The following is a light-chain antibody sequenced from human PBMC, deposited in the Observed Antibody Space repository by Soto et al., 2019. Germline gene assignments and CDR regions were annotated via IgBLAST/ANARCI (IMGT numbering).Light chain of an antibody. J-gene: IGKJ5*01. CDR3: QQRQYWPPIT. CDR1: QSVSTN. CDR2: GAS. V-gene: IGKV3D-15*01. Sequence: ERVMTQSPAALSVSPGERATLSCRASQSVSTNLAWYQQKPGQAPRLLIYGASTRAAGIPARFSGSGSGTDFTLTISSLEPEDFAIYYCQQRQYWPPITFGQGTRLEIK.